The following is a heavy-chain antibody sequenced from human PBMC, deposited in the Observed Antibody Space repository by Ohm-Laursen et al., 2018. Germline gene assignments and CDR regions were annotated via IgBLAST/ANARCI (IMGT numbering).Heavy chain of an antibody. D-gene: IGHD6-19*01. Sequence: GSLRLSCSASGFTFSSYWMSWVRQAPGKGLEWVANIKQDGSEKYYVDSVKGRFTISRDNAKNSLYLQTNSLRAEDTAVYYCARVRLTNSGWYDSYYYGMDVWGQGTTVTVSS. CDR1: GFTFSSYW. V-gene: IGHV3-7*01. CDR3: ARVRLTNSGWYDSYYYGMDV. J-gene: IGHJ6*02. CDR2: IKQDGSEK.